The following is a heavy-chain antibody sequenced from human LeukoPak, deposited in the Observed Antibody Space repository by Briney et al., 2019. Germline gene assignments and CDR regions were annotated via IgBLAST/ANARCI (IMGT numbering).Heavy chain of an antibody. CDR2: IYYSGST. V-gene: IGHV4-61*01. CDR3: ARFNSGYDRSLDY. J-gene: IGHJ4*02. Sequence: PSETLSLTCTVSGGSVSSGSYYWSWIRQPPGKGLEWIGYIYYSGSTNYNPSLKSRVTISVDTSKNQFSLKLSSVTAADTAVYYCARFNSGYDRSLDYWGQGTLVTVSS. CDR1: GGSVSSGSYY. D-gene: IGHD5-12*01.